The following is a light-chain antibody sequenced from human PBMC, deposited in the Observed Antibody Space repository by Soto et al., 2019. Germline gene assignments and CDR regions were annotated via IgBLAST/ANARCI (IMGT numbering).Light chain of an antibody. V-gene: IGLV1-40*01. J-gene: IGLJ3*02. CDR2: GNS. CDR1: SSNIGAGYD. Sequence: QSVLTQPPSVSGAPGQRVTISCTGSSSNIGAGYDVHWYQQLPGTAPKLLIYGNSNRPSGVPDRFSGSKSGTSASLAITGLRADDASAYYCPPSDSSLSGSWVLGGGTKLTVL. CDR3: PPSDSSLSGSWV.